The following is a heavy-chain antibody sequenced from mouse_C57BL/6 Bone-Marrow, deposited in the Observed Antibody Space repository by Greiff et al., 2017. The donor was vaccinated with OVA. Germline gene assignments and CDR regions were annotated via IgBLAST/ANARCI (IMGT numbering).Heavy chain of an antibody. CDR3: ARGAY. CDR1: GFTFSNYW. Sequence: ESGGGLVQPGGSMKLSCVASGFTFSNYWMNWVKQRPGKGLEWIGQIYPGDGDTNYNGKFKGKATLTADKSSSTAYMHLSSLTSEDSAVYFCARGAYWGQGTLVTVSA. J-gene: IGHJ3*01. CDR2: IYPGDGDT. V-gene: IGHV1-80*01.